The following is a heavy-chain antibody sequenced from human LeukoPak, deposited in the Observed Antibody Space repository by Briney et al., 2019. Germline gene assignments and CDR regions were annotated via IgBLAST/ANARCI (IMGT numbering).Heavy chain of an antibody. D-gene: IGHD3-22*01. J-gene: IGHJ3*02. Sequence: ASVKVSCKASGYTFTSYYMHWVRQAPGQGLEWMGIINPRGGSTSYAQKFQGRVTMTRDTSTSTVYMELSSLRSEDTAVYYCARDHPYDSSGYYPGLDDAFDIWGQGTMVTVSS. CDR3: ARDHPYDSSGYYPGLDDAFDI. V-gene: IGHV1-46*01. CDR1: GYTFTSYY. CDR2: INPRGGST.